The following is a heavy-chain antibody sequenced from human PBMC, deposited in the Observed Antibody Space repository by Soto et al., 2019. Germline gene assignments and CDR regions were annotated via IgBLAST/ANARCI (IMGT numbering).Heavy chain of an antibody. Sequence: ESGGGLVKPGGSLRLSCAASGFTFTDAWMSWVRQAPGKGLEWVGRIKSRADGGTADHAAPVEGRFAISRDDSRDTLYLQMNSLKTEDTAVYYCATLGGNLGAFDYWGQGTLVTVSS. D-gene: IGHD3-16*01. J-gene: IGHJ4*02. CDR2: IKSRADGGTA. CDR3: ATLGGNLGAFDY. V-gene: IGHV3-15*01. CDR1: GFTFTDAW.